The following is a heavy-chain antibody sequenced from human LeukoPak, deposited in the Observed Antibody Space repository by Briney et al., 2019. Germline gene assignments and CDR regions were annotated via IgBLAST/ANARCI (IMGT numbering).Heavy chain of an antibody. CDR1: GFTFSSYA. J-gene: IGHJ4*02. CDR2: ISYDGSTD. Sequence: GGSLRLSCAASGFTFSSYAMSWVRQAPGKGLEWVALISYDGSTDYYADSVRGRFTISRDNSKLTLFLQMNSLRTEDTAVYYCAKEGPTYSNQYYFDSWGQGTLVTVSS. D-gene: IGHD4-11*01. V-gene: IGHV3-30*18. CDR3: AKEGPTYSNQYYFDS.